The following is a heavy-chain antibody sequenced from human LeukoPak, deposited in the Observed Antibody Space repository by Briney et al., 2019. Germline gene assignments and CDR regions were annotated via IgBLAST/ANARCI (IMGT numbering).Heavy chain of an antibody. Sequence: GGSLRLSCTASGFTFSSYAMSWVRQAPGKGLEWVSAISGSGGSTYYADSVKGRFTISRDNSKNTLYLQMNSLRAEDTAVYYCAKDPYNTPTYYFDYWGQGTLVTVSS. D-gene: IGHD1-1*01. CDR2: ISGSGGST. CDR1: GFTFSSYA. J-gene: IGHJ4*02. CDR3: AKDPYNTPTYYFDY. V-gene: IGHV3-23*01.